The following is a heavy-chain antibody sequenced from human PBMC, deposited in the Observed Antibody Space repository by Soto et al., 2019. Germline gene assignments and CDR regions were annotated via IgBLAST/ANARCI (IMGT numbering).Heavy chain of an antibody. CDR2: VTADGGT. CDR1: GFTVSSHA. Sequence: EVQVLESGGGLVQPGGSLRLSCEGSGFTVSSHAMTWIRQAPGKGPEWVSTVTADGGTYYADSVKGRFAMSRDTSENTRYLQTKSLGAEDTAAYYCAPHVSCSGGSCQYDAFAIRGQGTMVTVSS. D-gene: IGHD2-15*01. V-gene: IGHV3-23*01. J-gene: IGHJ3*02. CDR3: APHVSCSGGSCQYDAFAI.